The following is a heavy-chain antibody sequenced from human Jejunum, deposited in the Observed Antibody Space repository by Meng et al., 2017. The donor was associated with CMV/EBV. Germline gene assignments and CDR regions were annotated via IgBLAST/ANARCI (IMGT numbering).Heavy chain of an antibody. CDR2: ISSSSSFI. J-gene: IGHJ4*02. CDR1: FNSYT. V-gene: IGHV3-21*01. Sequence: FNSYTMNWVRQAPGQELEWLSSISSSSSFIYYADSVKGRFTISRDNANNSLYLQMNRLRAEDTAVYYCAREDLDPCSGPSCAYFDYWGQGNLVTVSS. D-gene: IGHD2-2*01. CDR3: AREDLDPCSGPSCAYFDY.